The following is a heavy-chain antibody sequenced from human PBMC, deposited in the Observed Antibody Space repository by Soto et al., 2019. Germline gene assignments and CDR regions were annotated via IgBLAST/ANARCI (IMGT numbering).Heavy chain of an antibody. J-gene: IGHJ4*02. Sequence: EVQLVESGGGLVQPGGSLRLSCAATGFTFSSYWMHWVRQVPGKGLVWVSRISSDGSSTTYANSVKGRFTISRDNAKNRLYLQMDGLRAEDTAVYYCASGADSRGYHWGQGTLVTVSS. CDR2: ISSDGSST. D-gene: IGHD3-22*01. CDR1: GFTFSSYW. V-gene: IGHV3-74*03. CDR3: ASGADSRGYH.